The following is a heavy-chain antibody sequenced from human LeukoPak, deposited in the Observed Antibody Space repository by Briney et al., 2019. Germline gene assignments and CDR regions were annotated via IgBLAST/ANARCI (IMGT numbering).Heavy chain of an antibody. V-gene: IGHV4-31*03. J-gene: IGHJ4*02. CDR2: IYYSGST. CDR1: GGSISSGGYY. CDR3: ARESSSSPFDY. Sequence: SQTLSLTCTVSGGSISSGGYYWSWIRQHPGKGLEWIGYIYYSGSTYYNPSLKSRVTISVDTSKNQFPLKLSSVTAADTAVYYCARESSSSPFDYWGQGTLVTVSS. D-gene: IGHD6-6*01.